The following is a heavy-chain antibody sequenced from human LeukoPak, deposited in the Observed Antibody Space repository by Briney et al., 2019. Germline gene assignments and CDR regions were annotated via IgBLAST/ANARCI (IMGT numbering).Heavy chain of an antibody. CDR2: ISAYNGNT. CDR3: ARNDYSNYVGYWYLDL. V-gene: IGHV1-18*01. D-gene: IGHD4-11*01. Sequence: GASVKVSCKASGYTFTSYGISWVRQAPGQGLEWMGWISAYNGNTNYAQKLQGRVTMTTDTSTSTAYMELRSLRSDDTAVYYCARNDYSNYVGYWYLDLWGRGTLVTVSS. CDR1: GYTFTSYG. J-gene: IGHJ2*01.